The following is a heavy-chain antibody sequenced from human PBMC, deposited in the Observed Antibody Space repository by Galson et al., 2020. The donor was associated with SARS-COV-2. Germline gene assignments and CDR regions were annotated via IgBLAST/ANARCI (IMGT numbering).Heavy chain of an antibody. CDR2: ISYDGSNK. J-gene: IGHJ4*02. Sequence: GESLKISCAASGFTFSSYGMHWVRQAPGKGLEWVAVISYDGSNKYYADSVKGRFTISRDNSKNTLYLQMNSLRAEDTAVYYCASEVVVVATSPDDYWGQGTLVTVSS. CDR1: GFTFSSYG. CDR3: ASEVVVVATSPDDY. D-gene: IGHD2-15*01. V-gene: IGHV3-30*03.